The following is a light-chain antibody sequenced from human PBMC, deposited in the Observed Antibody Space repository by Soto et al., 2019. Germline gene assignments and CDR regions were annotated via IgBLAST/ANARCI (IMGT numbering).Light chain of an antibody. V-gene: IGKV1-5*03. CDR1: QSISGG. CDR3: QQYDSYSRT. J-gene: IGKJ1*01. Sequence: DIQMTQSPSTLSASVGDRVTITCRASQSISGGLAWYQQKPGKAPKLLIYKASSLESGVPSRFSGSGSGTEFTLTISSLQPDDFAEYYCQQYDSYSRTFGKGTKVEIK. CDR2: KAS.